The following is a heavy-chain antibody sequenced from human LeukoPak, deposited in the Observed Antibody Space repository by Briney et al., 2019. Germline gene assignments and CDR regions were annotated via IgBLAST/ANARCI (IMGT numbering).Heavy chain of an antibody. D-gene: IGHD6-6*01. CDR1: GYTFTSYG. CDR2: ISAYNGNT. CDR3: ARGEYSSPRSAFDI. V-gene: IGHV1-18*01. Sequence: ASVKVSCKASGYTFTSYGISWVRQAPGQGLEWMGWISAYNGNTNYAQNLQGRVTMTTDTSTSTVYMELSSLRSEDTAVYSCARGEYSSPRSAFDIWGQGTMVTVSS. J-gene: IGHJ3*02.